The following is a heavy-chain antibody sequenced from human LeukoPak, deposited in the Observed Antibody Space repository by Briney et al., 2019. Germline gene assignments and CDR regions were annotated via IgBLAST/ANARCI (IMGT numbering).Heavy chain of an antibody. D-gene: IGHD3-22*01. Sequence: PGRSLRLSCAASGFTFDDYAMHWVRQAPGKGLEWVSGIGWNSGGIVYADSVKGRFTISRDNAKNSLYLQMNSLRAEDTALYYCAKDRNYYDSSFDYWGQGTLVTVSS. CDR1: GFTFDDYA. J-gene: IGHJ4*02. CDR2: IGWNSGGI. CDR3: AKDRNYYDSSFDY. V-gene: IGHV3-9*01.